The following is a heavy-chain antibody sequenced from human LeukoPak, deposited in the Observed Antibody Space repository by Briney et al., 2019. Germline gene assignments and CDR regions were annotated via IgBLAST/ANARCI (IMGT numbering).Heavy chain of an antibody. CDR2: IYYSGST. CDR1: GGSISSGDYY. V-gene: IGHV4-30-4*01. D-gene: IGHD3-3*01. J-gene: IGHJ6*02. Sequence: SETLSLTCTVSGGSISSGDYYWSWIRQPPGKGLEWIGYIYYSGSTYYNPSLKSRVTISVDTSKNQFSLKLSSVTAADTAVYYCARGTLEWLLRYYYYGMDVWGLGTTVTVSS. CDR3: ARGTLEWLLRYYYYGMDV.